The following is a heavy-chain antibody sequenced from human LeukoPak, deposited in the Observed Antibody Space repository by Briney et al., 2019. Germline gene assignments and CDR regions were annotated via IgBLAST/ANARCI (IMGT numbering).Heavy chain of an antibody. V-gene: IGHV4-39*07. D-gene: IGHD3-3*01. CDR3: ARGHDSIKTFGEVIKSRTRWFDP. CDR2: IYYSGST. CDR1: GGSISSSSYY. J-gene: IGHJ5*02. Sequence: PSETLSLTCTVSGGSISSSSYYWGWLRQPPGKGLEWIASIYYSGSTYYNPSLKSRVTISVDTSKNQFSLKLSSVTAADTAVYYCARGHDSIKTFGEVIKSRTRWFDPWGQGTLVTVSS.